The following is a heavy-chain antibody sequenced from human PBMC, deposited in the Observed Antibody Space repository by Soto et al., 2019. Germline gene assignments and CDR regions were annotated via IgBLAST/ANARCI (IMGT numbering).Heavy chain of an antibody. Sequence: QVQLVESGGGVVQPGRSLRLSCAASGFTFSSYAMHWVRQAPGKGLEWVAVISYDGSNKYYADSVKGRFTISRDNSKNTLYVQMHSLRADDTAVYYCARPLWRDDYNGGYFDLWGRGTLVTVSS. CDR3: ARPLWRDDYNGGYFDL. V-gene: IGHV3-30-3*01. J-gene: IGHJ2*01. CDR2: ISYDGSNK. D-gene: IGHD4-4*01. CDR1: GFTFSSYA.